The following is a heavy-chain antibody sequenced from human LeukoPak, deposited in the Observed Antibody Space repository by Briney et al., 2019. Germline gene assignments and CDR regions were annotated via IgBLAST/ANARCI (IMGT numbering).Heavy chain of an antibody. V-gene: IGHV1-2*06. J-gene: IGHJ4*02. CDR1: GGTFSSYA. Sequence: ASVKVSCKASGGTFSSYAISWVRQAPGQGLEWMGRINPNSGGTNYAQKFQGRVTMTRDTSISTAYMELSRLRSDDTAVYYCARGYSYGFDYWGQGTLVTVSS. CDR3: ARGYSYGFDY. D-gene: IGHD5-18*01. CDR2: INPNSGGT.